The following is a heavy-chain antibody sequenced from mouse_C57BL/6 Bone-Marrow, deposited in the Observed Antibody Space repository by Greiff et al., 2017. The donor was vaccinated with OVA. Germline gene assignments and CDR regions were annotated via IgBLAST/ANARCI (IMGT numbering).Heavy chain of an antibody. CDR3: TYGSPLYAMDY. CDR1: GFTFSDAW. J-gene: IGHJ4*01. CDR2: IRNKANNHAT. V-gene: IGHV6-6*01. Sequence: EVQGVESGGGLVQPGGSMKLSCAASGFTFSDAWMDWVRQSPEKGLEWVAEIRNKANNHATYYAESVKGRFTISRDDSKSSVYLQMNSLRAEDTGIYYCTYGSPLYAMDYWGQGTSVTVSS. D-gene: IGHD1-1*01.